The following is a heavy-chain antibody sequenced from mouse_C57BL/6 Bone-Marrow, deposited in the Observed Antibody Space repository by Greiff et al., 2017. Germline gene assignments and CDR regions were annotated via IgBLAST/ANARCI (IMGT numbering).Heavy chain of an antibody. CDR2: ISYDGSN. CDR3: ARVYYWYFDV. Sequence: EVHLVESGPGLVKPSQSLSLTCSVTGYSITSGYYWNWIRQFPGNKLEWMGYISYDGSNNYNPSLKNRISITRDTSKNQFFLKLNSVTTEDTATYYCARVYYWYFDVWGTGTTVTVSS. V-gene: IGHV3-6*01. CDR1: GYSITSGYY. J-gene: IGHJ1*03.